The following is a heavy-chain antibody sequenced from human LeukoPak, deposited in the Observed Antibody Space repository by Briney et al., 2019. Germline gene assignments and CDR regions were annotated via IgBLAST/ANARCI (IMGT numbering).Heavy chain of an antibody. V-gene: IGHV1-46*03. Sequence: ASVKVSCKASGYTFTTYYMHWVRQAPGQGLQWMGIINPSGGSTSYAQMFQGRVTMTRDTSTSTVYMELSSLRSDDTAIYYCARSVKMPTIVHWGQGTLVTVSS. J-gene: IGHJ4*02. CDR2: INPSGGST. CDR3: ARSVKMPTIVH. D-gene: IGHD5-24*01. CDR1: GYTFTTYY.